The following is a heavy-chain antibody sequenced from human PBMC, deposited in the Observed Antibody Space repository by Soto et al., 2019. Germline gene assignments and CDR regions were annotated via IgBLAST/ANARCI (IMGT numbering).Heavy chain of an antibody. CDR1: GGSISSGGYY. CDR3: ARVFSDSSSFFDP. CDR2: IYYSGST. Sequence: TLSLTCTVSGGSISSGGYYWSWIRQHPGKGLEWIGYIYYSGSTYYNPSLKSRVTISVDTSRNQFSLKLSSVTAADTAVYYCARVFSDSSSFFDPWGQGTLVTVSS. V-gene: IGHV4-31*03. J-gene: IGHJ5*02. D-gene: IGHD6-13*01.